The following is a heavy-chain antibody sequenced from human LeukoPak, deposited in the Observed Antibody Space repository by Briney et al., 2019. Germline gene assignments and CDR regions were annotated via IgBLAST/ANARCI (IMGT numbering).Heavy chain of an antibody. CDR3: AKSSTVVGATPFDY. Sequence: PGGSLRLSCAASGFTFSSYAMSWVRQAPGKGLEWVSAISGSGGSTYYADSVKGQFTISRDNSKNTLYLQMNSLRAEDTAVYYCAKSSTVVGATPFDYWGQGTLVTVSS. V-gene: IGHV3-23*01. CDR1: GFTFSSYA. D-gene: IGHD1-26*01. CDR2: ISGSGGST. J-gene: IGHJ4*02.